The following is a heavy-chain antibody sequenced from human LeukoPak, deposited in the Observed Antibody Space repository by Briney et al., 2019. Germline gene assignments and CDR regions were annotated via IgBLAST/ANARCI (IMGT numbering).Heavy chain of an antibody. V-gene: IGHV3-23*01. CDR1: GFTFSSYA. CDR2: ISGSGGST. Sequence: GGSLRLSCAASGFTFSSYAMSWVHQAPGKGLEWVSAISGSGGSTYYADSVKGRFTISRDNSKNTLYLQMNSLRAEDTAVYYCAKGTGPSVTTSAGYDYWGQGTLVTVSS. J-gene: IGHJ4*02. D-gene: IGHD4-17*01. CDR3: AKGTGPSVTTSAGYDY.